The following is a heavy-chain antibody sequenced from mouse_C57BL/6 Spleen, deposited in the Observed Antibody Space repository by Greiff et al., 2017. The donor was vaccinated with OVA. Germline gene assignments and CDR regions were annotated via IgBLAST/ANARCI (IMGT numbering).Heavy chain of an antibody. CDR1: GFTFTDYY. Sequence: EVMLVESGGGLVQPGGSLSLSCAASGFTFTDYYMSWVRQPPGKALEWLGFIRNKANGYTTEYSASVKGRFTISRDNSQSILYLQMNALRAEDRATYDCASSRNWDVEGFDYWGQGTTLTVSS. D-gene: IGHD4-1*01. J-gene: IGHJ2*01. CDR3: ASSRNWDVEGFDY. CDR2: IRNKANGYTT. V-gene: IGHV7-3*01.